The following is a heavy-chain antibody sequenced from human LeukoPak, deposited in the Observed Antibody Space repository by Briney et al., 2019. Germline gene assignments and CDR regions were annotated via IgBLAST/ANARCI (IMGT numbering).Heavy chain of an antibody. CDR2: ISSSSSYI. D-gene: IGHD6-19*01. J-gene: IGHJ4*02. CDR3: AAVAGTGDDY. CDR1: GFTFSSYS. V-gene: IGHV3-21*01. Sequence: GGSLRLSCAASGFTFSSYSMNWVRQAPGQGLEWVSSISSSSSYIYYADSVKGRFTISRDNAKNSLYLQMNSLRAEDTAVYYVAAVAGTGDDYWGQGTLVTVSS.